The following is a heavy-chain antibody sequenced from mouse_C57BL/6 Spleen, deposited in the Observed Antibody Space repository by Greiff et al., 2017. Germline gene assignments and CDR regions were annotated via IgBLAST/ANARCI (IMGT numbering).Heavy chain of an antibody. D-gene: IGHD1-1*01. CDR2: ISGGGGNT. J-gene: IGHJ1*03. V-gene: IGHV5-9*01. CDR3: ARRNYYGSSYWYFDV. Sequence: EVHLVESGGGLVKPGGSLKLSCAASGFTFSSYTMSWVRQTPEKRLEWVATISGGGGNTYYPDSVKGRFTISRDNAKNTLYLQMSSLRSEDTALYYCARRNYYGSSYWYFDVWGTGTTVTVSS. CDR1: GFTFSSYT.